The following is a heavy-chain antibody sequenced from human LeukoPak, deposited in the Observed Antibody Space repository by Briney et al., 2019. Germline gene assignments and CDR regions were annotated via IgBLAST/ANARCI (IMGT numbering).Heavy chain of an antibody. J-gene: IGHJ4*02. V-gene: IGHV3-23*01. D-gene: IGHD3-22*01. CDR3: VGRDGSGYNDY. CDR2: ISGSGGST. Sequence: GGSLRLSCAASGFTFSSYAMSWVRQAPGKGLEWVSAISGSGGSTYYADSVKGRFTISRDNSKNTVHLQMNSLRVEDTAVYYCVGRDGSGYNDYWGQGTLVTVSS. CDR1: GFTFSSYA.